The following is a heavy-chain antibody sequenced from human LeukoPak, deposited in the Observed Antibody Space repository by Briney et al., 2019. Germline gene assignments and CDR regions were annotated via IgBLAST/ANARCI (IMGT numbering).Heavy chain of an antibody. D-gene: IGHD1-1*01. V-gene: IGHV4-59*08. CDR1: SDSISSYY. Sequence: PSETLSLTCNVSSDSISSYYWSWIRQPPGKGLEWIGYIYYSGNTNYDPSLKSRVTMSVHTSKNQFSLKLSSVTAADTAVYYCARHTSMAHFDYWGQGTLVTVSS. CDR3: ARHTSMAHFDY. J-gene: IGHJ4*02. CDR2: IYYSGNT.